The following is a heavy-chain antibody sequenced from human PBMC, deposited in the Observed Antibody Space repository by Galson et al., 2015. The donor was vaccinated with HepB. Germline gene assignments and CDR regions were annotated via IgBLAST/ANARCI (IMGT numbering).Heavy chain of an antibody. CDR2: ISAYNGNT. V-gene: IGHV1-18*04. J-gene: IGHJ3*02. D-gene: IGHD3-3*01. CDR3: ARDPYDRGAGAFDI. Sequence: SCKASGYTFTSYGISWVRQAPGQGLEWMGWISAYNGNTNYAQKLQGRVTMTTDTSTSTAYMELRSLRSDDTAVYYCARDPYDRGAGAFDIWGQGTMVTVSS. CDR1: GYTFTSYG.